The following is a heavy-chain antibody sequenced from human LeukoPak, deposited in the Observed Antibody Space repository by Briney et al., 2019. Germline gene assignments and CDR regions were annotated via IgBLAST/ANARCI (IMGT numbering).Heavy chain of an antibody. V-gene: IGHV3-53*05. CDR1: GFAVSSNY. CDR2: VYGGGDT. Sequence: GGSLRLSCAASGFAVSSNYISWVRQAPGKGLEWVSVVYGGGDTYYADSVKGRFTISRDNSKNTLYLQMSSLRPEDTAVYYCARATSAYSYANYWGQGTLVTASS. CDR3: ARATSAYSYANY. J-gene: IGHJ4*02. D-gene: IGHD5-18*01.